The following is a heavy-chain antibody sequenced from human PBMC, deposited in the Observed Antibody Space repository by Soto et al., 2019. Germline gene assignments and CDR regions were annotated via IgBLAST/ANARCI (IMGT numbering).Heavy chain of an antibody. CDR3: ASMVYQYGSGSYPLDY. V-gene: IGHV4-59*08. J-gene: IGHJ4*02. CDR1: GGSISSYY. CDR2: IYNSGST. Sequence: PSETLSLTCTVSGGSISSYYWTWIRQPPGKGLEWIGFIYNSGSTHYNPSLKSRVTISVDTSKNQFSLKLRSVTAADTAVYYCASMVYQYGSGSYPLDYWGQGTLVTVSS. D-gene: IGHD3-10*01.